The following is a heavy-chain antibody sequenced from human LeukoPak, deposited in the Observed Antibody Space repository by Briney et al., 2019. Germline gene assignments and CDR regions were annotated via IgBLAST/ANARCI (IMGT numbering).Heavy chain of an antibody. D-gene: IGHD3-22*01. CDR2: IQPDGNKE. J-gene: IGHJ3*02. Sequence: PGGSLRLSCAASGFPFSSRWMSWVRQAPGKGLEWVGNIQPDGNKEYPVDSVKGRFTISRDNARNSLFLQMNSLRVEDTAVYYCARDWRDSSGKFPNDAFDIWGQGTMVTVSS. V-gene: IGHV3-7*01. CDR1: GFPFSSRW. CDR3: ARDWRDSSGKFPNDAFDI.